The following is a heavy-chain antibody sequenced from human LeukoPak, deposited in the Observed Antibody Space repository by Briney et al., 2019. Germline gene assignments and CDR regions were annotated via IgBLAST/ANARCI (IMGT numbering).Heavy chain of an antibody. D-gene: IGHD5-24*01. V-gene: IGHV3-7*01. J-gene: IGHJ4*02. CDR1: GFTFSSYW. Sequence: GGSLRLSCAASGFTFSSYWMIWVRQAPGKGLEWVANIKEDGSEKNYVDSVMGRFTISRDNAKNSLYLQMNSLRAEDTAVYYCAKVGRMATKLGPSKPFDYWGQGTLVTVSS. CDR3: AKVGRMATKLGPSKPFDY. CDR2: IKEDGSEK.